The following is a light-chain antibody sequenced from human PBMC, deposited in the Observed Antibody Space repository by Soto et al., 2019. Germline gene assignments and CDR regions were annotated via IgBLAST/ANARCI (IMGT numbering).Light chain of an antibody. CDR2: EVS. CDR3: SSYTSSSTYV. V-gene: IGLV2-14*01. CDR1: SSDVGGYNF. Sequence: QSVLTQPASVSGSPGQSITISCTGTSSDVGGYNFVSWYQQHPDKVPKLMIYEVSNRPSGASNRFSGSKSGNTASLTISGLQAEDEADYYCSSYTSSSTYVFGTGTKVTVL. J-gene: IGLJ1*01.